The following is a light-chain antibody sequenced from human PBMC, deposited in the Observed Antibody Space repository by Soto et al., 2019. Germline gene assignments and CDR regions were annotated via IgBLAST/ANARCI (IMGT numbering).Light chain of an antibody. V-gene: IGLV2-8*01. Sequence: QSVLTQPPSASGSPGQSVTISCTGTSSDVGGYNYVSWYQQHPGKAPKLMIYEVSKRPSGVPDRFPGSKSGNTASLTVSGLQAEDEADYYCSSYAGSNNFGYVFGTGTKVPS. CDR1: SSDVGGYNY. CDR2: EVS. CDR3: SSYAGSNNFGYV. J-gene: IGLJ1*01.